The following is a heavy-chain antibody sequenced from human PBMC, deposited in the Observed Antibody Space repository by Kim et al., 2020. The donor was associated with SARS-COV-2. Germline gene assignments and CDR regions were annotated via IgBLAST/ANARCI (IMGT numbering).Heavy chain of an antibody. CDR2: ISSSGSTI. D-gene: IGHD2-2*01. J-gene: IGHJ5*02. CDR3: ASQPEEYQLLSWFDP. CDR1: GFTFSDYY. Sequence: GGSLRLSCAASGFTFSDYYMSWIRQAPGKGLEWVSYISSSGSTIYYADSVKGRFTISRDNAKNSLYLQMNSLRAEDTAVYYCASQPEEYQLLSWFDPWGQGTLVTVSS. V-gene: IGHV3-11*01.